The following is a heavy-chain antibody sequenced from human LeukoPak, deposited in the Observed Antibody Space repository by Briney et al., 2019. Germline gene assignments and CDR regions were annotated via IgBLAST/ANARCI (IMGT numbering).Heavy chain of an antibody. Sequence: GASVKVSCKASGGTFSSYAISWVRQAPGQGLEWMGGIIPIFGTANYAQKFQGRVTITADESTSTAYMEPSSLRSEDTAVYYCARELEYYYGSGSYFRYYYYYMDVWGKGTTVTVSS. D-gene: IGHD3-10*01. V-gene: IGHV1-69*01. J-gene: IGHJ6*03. CDR2: IIPIFGTA. CDR3: ARELEYYYGSGSYFRYYYYYMDV. CDR1: GGTFSSYA.